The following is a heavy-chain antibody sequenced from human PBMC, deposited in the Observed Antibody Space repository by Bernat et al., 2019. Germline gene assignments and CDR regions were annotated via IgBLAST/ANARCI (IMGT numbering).Heavy chain of an antibody. D-gene: IGHD2-15*01. CDR2: INSGGST. CDR3: ARTQKETCSGGRCYSYYFDY. CDR1: GFTVSSNY. Sequence: EVQLVESGGGLIQPGGSLRLSCAASGFTVSSNYMSWVRQAPGKGLEWVSVINSGGSTYYADSVKGRFTISRDNSKNTLYLQMNSLRAEETAVYYCARTQKETCSGGRCYSYYFDYWGQGTLVTVSS. V-gene: IGHV3-53*01. J-gene: IGHJ4*02.